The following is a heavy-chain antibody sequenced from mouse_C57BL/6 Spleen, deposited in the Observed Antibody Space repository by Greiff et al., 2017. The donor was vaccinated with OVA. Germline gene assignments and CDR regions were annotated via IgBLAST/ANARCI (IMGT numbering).Heavy chain of an antibody. D-gene: IGHD1-1*01. J-gene: IGHJ3*01. CDR1: GFTFSSYA. V-gene: IGHV5-4*03. CDR3: ARVLYGGSLAWFAY. Sequence: EVKLVESGGGLVKPGGSLKLSCAASGFTFSSYAMSWVRQTPEKRLEWVATISDGGSYTYYPDNVKGRFTISRDNAKNNLYLQMSHLKSEDTAMYYCARVLYGGSLAWFAYWGQGTLVTVSA. CDR2: ISDGGSYT.